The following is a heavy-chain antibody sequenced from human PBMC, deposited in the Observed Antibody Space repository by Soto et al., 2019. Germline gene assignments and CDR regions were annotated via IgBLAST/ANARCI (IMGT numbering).Heavy chain of an antibody. CDR2: ISWDRGNT. Sequence: EVQLVESGGGLVQPGRSLRLSCAATGFMFDDYAMHWVRQAPGEGLEWVSGISWDRGNTGYADSVRGRFTISRDNAKKSLYLQMNSLRAEETAFHYCAKDRDNSGWFEPSLASWGQGTLVCVSS. CDR3: AKDRDNSGWFEPSLAS. D-gene: IGHD6-19*01. V-gene: IGHV3-9*01. CDR1: GFMFDDYA. J-gene: IGHJ4*02.